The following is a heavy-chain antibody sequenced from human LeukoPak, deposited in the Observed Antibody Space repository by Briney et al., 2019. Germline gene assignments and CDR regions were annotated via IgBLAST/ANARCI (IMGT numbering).Heavy chain of an antibody. J-gene: IGHJ6*02. Sequence: SETLSLTCTVSGGSISGSSYYWVWIRQPPGKGLEWIWIIYYSGSTYYNPSLKSRVTISLDTSKNQFSLKLTSVTAADTAVYYCARDRNYYDSSGYSYGMDVWGQGTTVTVSS. V-gene: IGHV4-39*02. CDR3: ARDRNYYDSSGYSYGMDV. CDR2: IYYSGST. CDR1: GGSISGSSYY. D-gene: IGHD3-22*01.